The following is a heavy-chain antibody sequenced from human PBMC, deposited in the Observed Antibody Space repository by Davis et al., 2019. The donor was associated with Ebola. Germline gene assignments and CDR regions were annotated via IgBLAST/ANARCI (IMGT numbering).Heavy chain of an antibody. V-gene: IGHV1-3*01. Sequence: ASVKVSCKASGGTFSSYAMHWVRQAPGQRLEWMGWINAGNGNTKYSQKFQGRVTITRDTSASTAYMELSSLRSEDTAVYYCARELGYSYGLWPWGQGTLVTVSS. CDR3: ARELGYSYGLWP. J-gene: IGHJ5*02. CDR2: INAGNGNT. CDR1: GGTFSSYA. D-gene: IGHD5-18*01.